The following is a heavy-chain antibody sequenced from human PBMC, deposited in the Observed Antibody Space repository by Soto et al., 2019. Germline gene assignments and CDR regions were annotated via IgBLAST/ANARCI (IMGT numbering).Heavy chain of an antibody. CDR1: GGTFSSYT. CDR2: IIPILGIA. J-gene: IGHJ2*01. V-gene: IGHV1-69*02. D-gene: IGHD2-2*01. CDR3: ARAAPLMVVPAEYWYLAF. Sequence: VQLVQSGAEVKKPGSSVKVSCKASGGTFSSYTISWVRQAPGQGLEWMGRIIPILGIANYALKFQGRVAITEDKSTSPAYMALRILGSEAAALYSFARAAPLMVVPAEYWYLAFCGSGTLVTVSS.